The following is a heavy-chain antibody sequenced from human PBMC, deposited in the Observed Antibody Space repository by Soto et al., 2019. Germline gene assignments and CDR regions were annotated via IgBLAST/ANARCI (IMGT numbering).Heavy chain of an antibody. D-gene: IGHD2-2*01. Sequence: GGSLRLSCAASGLTFSSYAVSWVRQAPGKGLEWVSAISGSGGSTYYADSVKGRFTISRDNSKNTLYLQMNSLRAEDTAVYYCAKSYCSSTSCYAYYSHYMDVWGKGTTVTVSS. CDR1: GLTFSSYA. CDR2: ISGSGGST. CDR3: AKSYCSSTSCYAYYSHYMDV. J-gene: IGHJ6*03. V-gene: IGHV3-23*01.